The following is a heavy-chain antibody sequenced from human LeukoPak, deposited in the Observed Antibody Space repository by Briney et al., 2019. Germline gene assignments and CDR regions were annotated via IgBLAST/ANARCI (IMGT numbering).Heavy chain of an antibody. Sequence: GGSLRLSCAVHGLTISSNSMDWGRQAPAKGLERVAFIRYDGSNKYYADSVKGRFTNSRDNSKNTLYLQMTSLRAEDTAVYYCAEGALRGRNWFDPWGQGTLVTVSS. CDR2: IRYDGSNK. J-gene: IGHJ5*02. V-gene: IGHV3-30*02. D-gene: IGHD3-10*01. CDR3: AEGALRGRNWFDP. CDR1: GLTISSNS.